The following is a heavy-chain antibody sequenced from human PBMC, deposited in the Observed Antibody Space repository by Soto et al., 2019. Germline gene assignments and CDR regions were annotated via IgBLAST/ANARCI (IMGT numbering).Heavy chain of an antibody. V-gene: IGHV3-23*01. J-gene: IGHJ4*02. CDR2: ISGSGGST. Sequence: GGSLRLSCAASGFTFSSYAMSWVRQAPGKGLEWVSAISGSGGSTYYADSVKGRFTISRDNSKNTLYLQMNSLRAEDTAVYYCAKGGGRYQLLSLYYFDYWGQGTLVTVSS. CDR3: AKGGGRYQLLSLYYFDY. D-gene: IGHD2-2*01. CDR1: GFTFSSYA.